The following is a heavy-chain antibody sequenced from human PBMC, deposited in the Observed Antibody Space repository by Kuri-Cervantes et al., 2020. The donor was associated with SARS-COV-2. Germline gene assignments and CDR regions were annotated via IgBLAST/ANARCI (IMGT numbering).Heavy chain of an antibody. V-gene: IGHV3-66*01. CDR2: IYTGGTT. CDR1: GFTVSYHY. CDR3: ARVRNVVARVVHAFDI. Sequence: GGSLRLSCAASGFTVSYHYMSWVRQAPGKGLGWVSAIYTGGTTFYADSVKGRFTISRDSSKNTLPLQMNSLRAEDTAVYYCARVRNVVARVVHAFDIWGQGTVVTVSS. D-gene: IGHD2-15*01. J-gene: IGHJ3*02.